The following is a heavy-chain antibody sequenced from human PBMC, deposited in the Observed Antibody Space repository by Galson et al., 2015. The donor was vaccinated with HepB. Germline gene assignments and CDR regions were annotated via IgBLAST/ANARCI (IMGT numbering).Heavy chain of an antibody. D-gene: IGHD2-21*02. CDR2: ITGSSHEI. CDR3: ASHEGGDGNWLDP. V-gene: IGHV3-23*01. CDR1: GFNFGDFG. J-gene: IGHJ5*02. Sequence: SLRLSCAASGFNFGDFGMSWVRQAPGKGPEWVSTITGSSHEINYADSVRGRFTISRDNSKNTLYVQMSSLRAEDTAVYYCASHEGGDGNWLDPWGQGTLVTVSS.